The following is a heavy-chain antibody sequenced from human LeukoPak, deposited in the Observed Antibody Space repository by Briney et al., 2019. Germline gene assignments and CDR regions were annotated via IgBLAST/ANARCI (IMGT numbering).Heavy chain of an antibody. Sequence: SETLSLTCTVSGGSICSGSYYWGWIRQPAGKGLEWIGHIYSSGSTSYNPSLESRVTISVDTSKHQFSLEVTSVTAADTAVYYCARAGGSVGWYGAIDYWGQGTLVTVSS. D-gene: IGHD6-19*01. CDR3: ARAGGSVGWYGAIDY. J-gene: IGHJ4*02. CDR2: IYSSGST. V-gene: IGHV4-61*09. CDR1: GGSICSGSYY.